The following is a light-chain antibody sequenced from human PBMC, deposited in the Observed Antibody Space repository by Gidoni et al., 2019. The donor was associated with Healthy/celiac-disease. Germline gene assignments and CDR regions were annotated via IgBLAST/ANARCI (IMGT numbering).Light chain of an antibody. Sequence: QSPPTQPASVSGSPGQSITISCTGTSSDVGGYNYVSWYQQHPGKAPKPMIYDVSNRPSGVSNRFSGSKSGNTASLTISGLQAEDGADYYCSSFAVFGGGTKLTVL. V-gene: IGLV2-14*01. CDR1: SSDVGGYNY. CDR3: SSFAV. J-gene: IGLJ2*01. CDR2: DVS.